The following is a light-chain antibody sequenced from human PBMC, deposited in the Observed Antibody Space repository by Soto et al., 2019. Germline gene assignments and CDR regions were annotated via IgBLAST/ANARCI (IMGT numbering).Light chain of an antibody. CDR1: SSDIGGYNY. J-gene: IGLJ2*01. CDR3: SSYTTSSTVA. Sequence: QSALTQSASVSGSPGQSITISCTGTSSDIGGYNYVSWYQQQPDKAPKLMIFEVSNRPSGVSNRFSGSKSGNTASLTISGLLDEDEADYYCSSYTTSSTVAFGGGTKLTVL. CDR2: EVS. V-gene: IGLV2-14*01.